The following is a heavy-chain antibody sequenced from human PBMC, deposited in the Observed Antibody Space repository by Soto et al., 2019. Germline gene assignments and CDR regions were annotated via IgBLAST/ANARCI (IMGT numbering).Heavy chain of an antibody. CDR2: IKTKAGGGAA. CDR3: TAGRILVNYLWVGWFDT. CDR1: GFAFANTW. D-gene: IGHD1-7*01. V-gene: IGHV3-15*07. J-gene: IGHJ5*02. Sequence: EAQLVESGGGLVKPGDSVRLSCSGSGFAFANTWINWVRQAPGKGLEWVGRIKTKAGGGAANYAPPMKGRFSISRDDSQQTAYLQMNSLRIEDTAVYYCTAGRILVNYLWVGWFDTWGQGDQGTVSS.